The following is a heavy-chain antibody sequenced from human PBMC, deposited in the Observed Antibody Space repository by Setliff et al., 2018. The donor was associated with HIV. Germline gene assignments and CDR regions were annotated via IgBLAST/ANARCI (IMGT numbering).Heavy chain of an antibody. D-gene: IGHD2-15*01. J-gene: IGHJ6*03. CDR2: IIPIFSTA. V-gene: IGHV1-69*13. Sequence: GASVKVSCKASGYTFTGYYMHWVRQAPGQGLEWMGRIIPIFSTANYAQKFQGRVTITADESTSTAYMELSSLRSEDTAVYYCARGLPDEVVAATTRFYYYYMDVWGKGTTVTVSS. CDR3: ARGLPDEVVAATTRFYYYYMDV. CDR1: GYTFTGYY.